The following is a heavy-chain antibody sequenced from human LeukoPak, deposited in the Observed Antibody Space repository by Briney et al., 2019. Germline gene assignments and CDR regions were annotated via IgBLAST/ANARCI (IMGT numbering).Heavy chain of an antibody. J-gene: IGHJ6*04. CDR3: ARDPPYYDILTGYPRYGMDV. V-gene: IGHV3-21*01. CDR1: GFTFSSYS. Sequence: GGFLRLSCAASGFTFSSYSMNWVRQAPGKGLEWVSSISSSSSYIYYADSVKGRFTISRDNAKNSLYLQMNSLRAEDTAVYYCARDPPYYDILTGYPRYGMDVWGKGTTVTVSS. D-gene: IGHD3-9*01. CDR2: ISSSSSYI.